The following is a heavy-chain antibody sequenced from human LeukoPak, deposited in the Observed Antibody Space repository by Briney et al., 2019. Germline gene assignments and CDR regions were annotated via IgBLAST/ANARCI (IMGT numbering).Heavy chain of an antibody. CDR3: ASARALYGYSGYDEPYFDY. CDR2: ISYDGSNK. CDR1: GFIFSTYG. J-gene: IGHJ4*02. Sequence: GGSLRLSCAVSGFIFSTYGMHWVRQAPGKGLEWVAVISYDGSNKYYADSVKGRFTISRDNSKNTLYLQMNSLRAEDTAVYYCASARALYGYSGYDEPYFDYWGQGTLVTVSS. V-gene: IGHV3-30*03. D-gene: IGHD5-12*01.